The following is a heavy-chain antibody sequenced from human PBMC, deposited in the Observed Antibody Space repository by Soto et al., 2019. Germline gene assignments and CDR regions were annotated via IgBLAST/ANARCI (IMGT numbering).Heavy chain of an antibody. CDR1: RGTFSSYA. V-gene: IGHV1-69*06. CDR3: ATQRGAFDI. J-gene: IGHJ3*02. CDR2: IIPVFGTA. Sequence: GASGKVSCKASRGTFSSYALSWVRQAPGQGLEWMGGIIPVFGTADYAQKFQGRVTMTEDTSTDTAYMELSSLRSEDTAVYYCATQRGAFDIWGQGTMVTVSS. D-gene: IGHD1-1*01.